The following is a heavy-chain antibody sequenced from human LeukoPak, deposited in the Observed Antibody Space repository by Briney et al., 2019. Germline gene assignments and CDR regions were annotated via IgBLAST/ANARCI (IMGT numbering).Heavy chain of an antibody. Sequence: SETLSLTCTVSGVSISNYYWSWIRQPPGKGLEWIGHIYYSGSTNYNPSLKSRVIISLDTSKNQFSLKVSSVTAADTAVYYCARDRGIYYDSSGYWNYGMDVWGQGTTVTVSS. CDR2: IYYSGST. CDR1: GVSISNYY. D-gene: IGHD3-22*01. CDR3: ARDRGIYYDSSGYWNYGMDV. V-gene: IGHV4-59*01. J-gene: IGHJ6*02.